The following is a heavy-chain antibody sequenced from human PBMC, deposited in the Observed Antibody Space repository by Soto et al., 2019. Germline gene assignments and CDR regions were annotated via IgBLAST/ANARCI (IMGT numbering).Heavy chain of an antibody. D-gene: IGHD3-10*01. J-gene: IGHJ6*02. CDR1: GFTFSSYA. CDR2: ISYDGSNK. Sequence: PGGFLRLSCAASGFTFSSYAMHWVRQAPGKGLEWVAVISYDGSNKYYADSVKGRFTISRDNSKNTLYLQMNSLRAEDTAVYYCARDRSVLLWFGEPFSGMDVWGQGTTVTVSS. CDR3: ARDRSVLLWFGEPFSGMDV. V-gene: IGHV3-30-3*01.